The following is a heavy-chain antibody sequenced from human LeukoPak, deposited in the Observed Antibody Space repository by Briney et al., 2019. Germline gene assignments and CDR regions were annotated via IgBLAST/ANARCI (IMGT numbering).Heavy chain of an antibody. J-gene: IGHJ3*02. D-gene: IGHD3-10*01. Sequence: SGPTLVNPSQTLPLTCTVSGGSISSGGYYWTWIRQHPRKGLEWIGHIYHNGTTYYNPSLKSRVTISVDTSKNQFSLKLSSVTAADTAVYYCARDRGNDDFDIWGQGTMVTVSS. CDR2: IYHNGTT. CDR3: ARDRGNDDFDI. CDR1: GGSISSGGYY. V-gene: IGHV4-31*03.